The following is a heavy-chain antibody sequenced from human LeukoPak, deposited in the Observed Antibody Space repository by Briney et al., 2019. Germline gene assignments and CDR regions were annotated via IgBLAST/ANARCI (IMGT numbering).Heavy chain of an antibody. V-gene: IGHV1-18*01. CDR1: GYTFTSYG. CDR2: ISAYNGNT. CDR3: AREGRGWAFDI. D-gene: IGHD2-15*01. J-gene: IGHJ3*02. Sequence: ASVKVSCKASGYTFTSYGITWVRQAPGQGLEWMGWISAYNGNTNYAQKLQGRVTMTTDTSTNTAYMELSRLRSDDTAVYYCAREGRGWAFDIWGQGTMVTVSS.